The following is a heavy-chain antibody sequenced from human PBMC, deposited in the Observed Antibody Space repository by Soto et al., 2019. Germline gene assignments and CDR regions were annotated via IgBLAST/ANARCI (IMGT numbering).Heavy chain of an antibody. CDR1: GYTFIRYS. V-gene: IGHV1-18*04. CDR3: AREGAHSTGWYDYFDQ. Sequence: QVQLVPSGGEVKKPGASVNISCKATGYTFIRYSITWVRQAPGQGREWMGWISTYNGNTKYAQSLQGRVTLTRDTSTNTAFMEIRGLRSGDTAIYYCAREGAHSTGWYDYFDQWGQGTLVAVSS. J-gene: IGHJ4*02. D-gene: IGHD6-13*01. CDR2: ISTYNGNT.